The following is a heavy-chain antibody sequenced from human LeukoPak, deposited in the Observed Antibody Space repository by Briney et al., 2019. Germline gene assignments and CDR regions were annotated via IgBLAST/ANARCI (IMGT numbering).Heavy chain of an antibody. CDR3: ARQFEIGVVVAAPVYFDY. Sequence: PSETLSLTCTVSGGSISSSSYYWGRIRQPPGKGLEWIGSIYYSGSTYYNPSLKSRVTISVDTSKNQFSLKLSSVTAADTAVYYCARQFEIGVVVAAPVYFDYWGQGTLVTVSS. V-gene: IGHV4-39*01. J-gene: IGHJ4*02. CDR2: IYYSGST. D-gene: IGHD2-15*01. CDR1: GGSISSSSYY.